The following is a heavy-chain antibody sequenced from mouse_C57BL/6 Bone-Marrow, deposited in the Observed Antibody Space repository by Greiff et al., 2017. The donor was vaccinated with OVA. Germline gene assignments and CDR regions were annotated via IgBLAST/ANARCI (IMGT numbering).Heavy chain of an antibody. D-gene: IGHD2-3*01. CDR3: TSDGYYVYYFDY. J-gene: IGHJ2*01. CDR2: IDPEDGDT. CDR1: GFNIKDYY. V-gene: IGHV14-1*01. Sequence: EVQLQQSGAELVRPGASVKLSCTASGFNIKDYYMHWVKQRPEQGLEWIGRIDPEDGDTEYAPKFQGKATMTADTSSNTAYLQLSSLTSEDTAVYYCTSDGYYVYYFDYWGQGTTRTVSS.